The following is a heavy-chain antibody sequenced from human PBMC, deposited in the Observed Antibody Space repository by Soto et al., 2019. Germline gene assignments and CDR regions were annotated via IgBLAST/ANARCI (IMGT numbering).Heavy chain of an antibody. D-gene: IGHD1-26*01. J-gene: IGHJ4*02. CDR1: GFTFSSFA. V-gene: IGHV3-23*01. Sequence: EVQLLESGGGLVQPGGSLKLSCVASGFTFSSFAMSWVRQAPGKGLEWVSGLSGFGSSAYYADSVKGRFTISRDNSKRTVYLQMNSLTVDDTAVYYCAKDRQDSGAYEAGMVPFDQWGQGALVTVSS. CDR3: AKDRQDSGAYEAGMVPFDQ. CDR2: LSGFGSSA.